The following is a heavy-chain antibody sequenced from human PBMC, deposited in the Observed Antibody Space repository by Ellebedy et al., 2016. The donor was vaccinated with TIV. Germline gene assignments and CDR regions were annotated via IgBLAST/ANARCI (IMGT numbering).Heavy chain of an antibody. Sequence: GGSLRLSXAASGFTFSNYWMHWVRQAPGKGPEWVANIKQDGSEKYYVGSVKGRFTISRDNAKNSLYLQMNSLRAEDTAVYYCARRYFDLWGRGTLVTVSS. CDR1: GFTFSNYW. J-gene: IGHJ2*01. CDR2: IKQDGSEK. V-gene: IGHV3-7*04. CDR3: ARRYFDL.